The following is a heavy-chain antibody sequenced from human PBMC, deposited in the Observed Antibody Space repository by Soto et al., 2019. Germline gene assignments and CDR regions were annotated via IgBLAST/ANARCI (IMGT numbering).Heavy chain of an antibody. V-gene: IGHV3-48*02. J-gene: IGHJ5*02. CDR2: ISSSSSTI. D-gene: IGHD2-8*02. CDR1: GFTFSSYS. CDR3: ARVRRTATVGGVVWFDP. Sequence: EVQLVESGGGLVQPGGSLRLSCAASGFTFSSYSMNWVRQAPGKGLEWVSYISSSSSTIYYADSVKGRFTISRDNAKNSLYLQMNSLRDEDTAVYYCARVRRTATVGGVVWFDPWGQGTLVTVSS.